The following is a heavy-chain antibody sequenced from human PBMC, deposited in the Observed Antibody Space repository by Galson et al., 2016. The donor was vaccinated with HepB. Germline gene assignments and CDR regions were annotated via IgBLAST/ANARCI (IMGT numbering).Heavy chain of an antibody. CDR2: INAGNGNT. Sequence: SVKVSCKASGYTFTSYAMHWVRQAPGQRLEWMGWINAGNGNTKYSQKFQGRVPITRDTSASTAYMQLSSLRSEDTAVFYCARGQSSGYYYDAFDIWGQGTMVTVSS. V-gene: IGHV1-3*01. CDR1: GYTFTSYA. CDR3: ARGQSSGYYYDAFDI. J-gene: IGHJ3*02. D-gene: IGHD3-22*01.